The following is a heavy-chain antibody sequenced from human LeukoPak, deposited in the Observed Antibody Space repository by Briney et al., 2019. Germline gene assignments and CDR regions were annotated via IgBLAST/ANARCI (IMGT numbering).Heavy chain of an antibody. J-gene: IGHJ4*02. CDR1: GFTFDDYS. Sequence: GGSLRLSCAASGFTFDDYSMHWVRQAPGKGLEWVSGISWNSGSIGYADSVKGRFTISRDNAKNSLYLQMNSLRAEGTALYYCAKDIFTMVRGVVDYWGQGTLVTVSS. CDR3: AKDIFTMVRGVVDY. D-gene: IGHD3-10*01. CDR2: ISWNSGSI. V-gene: IGHV3-9*01.